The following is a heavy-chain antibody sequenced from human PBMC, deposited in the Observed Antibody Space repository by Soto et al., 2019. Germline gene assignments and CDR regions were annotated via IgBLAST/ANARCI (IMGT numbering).Heavy chain of an antibody. Sequence: PGGSLRLSCAASGFTFSSYSMNCVRQAPGKGLEWVSSISSSSSYIYYADSVKGRFTISRDNAKNSLYLQMNSLRAEDTAVYYCARVVDYDYVWWSYPGWFDPWGQGTLVTVSS. CDR3: ARVVDYDYVWWSYPGWFDP. J-gene: IGHJ5*02. CDR1: GFTFSSYS. CDR2: ISSSSSYI. D-gene: IGHD3-16*02. V-gene: IGHV3-21*01.